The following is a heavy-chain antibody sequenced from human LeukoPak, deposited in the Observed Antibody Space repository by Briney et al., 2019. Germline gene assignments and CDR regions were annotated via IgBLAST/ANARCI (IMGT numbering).Heavy chain of an antibody. D-gene: IGHD4-23*01. Sequence: PGGSLRLSCAASGFTFSNYWMYWVRQAPGKGLEWVAKIKPDGSEKYYVDSVKGRVTISRDNAKNSLYLQMNSLRAEDTAVYYCAKVILRWGNAIDVWGQGTMVTVSS. CDR1: GFTFSNYW. J-gene: IGHJ3*01. CDR3: AKVILRWGNAIDV. V-gene: IGHV3-7*01. CDR2: IKPDGSEK.